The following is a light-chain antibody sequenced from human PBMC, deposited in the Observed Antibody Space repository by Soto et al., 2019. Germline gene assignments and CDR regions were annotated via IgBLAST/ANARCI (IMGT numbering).Light chain of an antibody. CDR2: GAS. CDR1: QTVSSTY. J-gene: IGKJ4*01. Sequence: EIVLTQSPGTLSLSPGERATLSCRASQTVSSTYLGWYQQKPGQAPRLLIYGASSRATGIPDRFSGSGSGTDFTLTIARLEPEDFATYYCQQSYSTPLTFGGGTKVEIK. V-gene: IGKV3-20*01. CDR3: QQSYSTPLT.